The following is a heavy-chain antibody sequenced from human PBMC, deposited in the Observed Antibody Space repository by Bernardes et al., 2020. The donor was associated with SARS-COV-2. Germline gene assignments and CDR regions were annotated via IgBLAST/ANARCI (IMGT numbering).Heavy chain of an antibody. D-gene: IGHD3-10*01. CDR3: ARDLKSYYGSGSFSYYYAGMDV. J-gene: IGHJ6*02. Sequence: SETLSLTCTVSGDSITRGDAYWSWVRQPPGKGLEWIGYIYHTGVTYYNSSLKSRLSISIDTSRSQFSLELSSVTAADTAVYFCARDLKSYYGSGSFSYYYAGMDVWGRGTTVTVSS. CDR2: IYHTGVT. CDR1: GDSITRGDAY. V-gene: IGHV4-30-4*01.